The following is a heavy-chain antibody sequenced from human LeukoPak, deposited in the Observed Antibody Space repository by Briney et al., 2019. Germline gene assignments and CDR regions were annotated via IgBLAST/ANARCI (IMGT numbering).Heavy chain of an antibody. CDR2: INPSDGST. V-gene: IGHV1-46*01. CDR1: GYTFTGYY. CDR3: ARSREGSEVYDFWHYYYMDV. J-gene: IGHJ6*03. D-gene: IGHD3-3*01. Sequence: VASVKVSCKASGYTFTGYYMHWVRQAPGQGLEWMGIINPSDGSTSYAQKFQGRVTMTRDMSTSTVYMELSSLRSEDTAVYYCARSREGSEVYDFWHYYYMDVWGKGTTVTVSS.